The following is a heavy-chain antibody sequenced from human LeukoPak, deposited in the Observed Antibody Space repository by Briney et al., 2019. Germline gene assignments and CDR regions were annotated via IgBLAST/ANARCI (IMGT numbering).Heavy chain of an antibody. CDR1: GYTFTSYD. CDR2: MNPNSGNT. V-gene: IGHV1-8*01. CDR3: ARGGDYGDYLSYYYYYGMDV. D-gene: IGHD4-17*01. J-gene: IGHJ6*02. Sequence: ASVKVSCKASGYTFTSYDINWVRQATGQGLEWMGWMNPNSGNTGYAQKFQGRVTMTRNTSKSTAYMELSSLRSEDTAVYYCARGGDYGDYLSYYYYYGMDVWGQGTTVTVSS.